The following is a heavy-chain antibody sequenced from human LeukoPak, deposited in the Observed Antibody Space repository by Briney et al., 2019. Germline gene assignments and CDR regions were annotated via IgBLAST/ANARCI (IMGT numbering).Heavy chain of an antibody. CDR2: INSDGSGT. J-gene: IGHJ4*02. V-gene: IGHV3-74*01. Sequence: GGSLRLSCAASGFTFSSYWMHWVRQAPGKGLVWVSRINSDGSGTSYADSVKGRFTISRDNAKNTLYLQMNSLRAEDTAVYFCARDGGGSTYYDFWSGYSFFDYWGQGTLVTVSS. CDR3: ARDGGGSTYYDFWSGYSFFDY. D-gene: IGHD3-3*01. CDR1: GFTFSSYW.